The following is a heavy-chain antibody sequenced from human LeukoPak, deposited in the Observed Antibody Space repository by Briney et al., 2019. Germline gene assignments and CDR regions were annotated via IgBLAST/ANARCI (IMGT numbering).Heavy chain of an antibody. Sequence: SETLSLTCAVYGGSFSGYYWSWIRQPPGKGREWIGEINHSGSTNYNPSLKGRVTISVDTSKNQFSLKLSSVTAADTAVCCCARGVYCSGGSCYIPFDYWGQGTLVTVSS. D-gene: IGHD2-15*01. J-gene: IGHJ4*02. CDR1: GGSFSGYY. CDR2: INHSGST. V-gene: IGHV4-34*01. CDR3: ARGVYCSGGSCYIPFDY.